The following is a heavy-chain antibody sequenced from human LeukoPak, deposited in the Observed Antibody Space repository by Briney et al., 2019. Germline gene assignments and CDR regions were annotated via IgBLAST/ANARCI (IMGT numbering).Heavy chain of an antibody. D-gene: IGHD4-23*01. Sequence: GGSLRLSCAASGFTVSSSYMSWVRQAPGKGLEWVSVTYSGGSTYYADSVKGRFTISRDNSKNSLYLQMNTLRAEDTAIYYCARDSPDYGDKGFDYWGQGTLVTVSS. J-gene: IGHJ4*02. CDR2: TYSGGST. CDR1: GFTVSSSY. CDR3: ARDSPDYGDKGFDY. V-gene: IGHV3-53*01.